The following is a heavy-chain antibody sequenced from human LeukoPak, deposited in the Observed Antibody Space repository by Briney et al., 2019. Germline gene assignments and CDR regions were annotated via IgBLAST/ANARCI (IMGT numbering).Heavy chain of an antibody. V-gene: IGHV4-39*01. CDR3: ARLDCSSTSCYTPIDY. J-gene: IGHJ4*02. CDR1: GGSISSSSYY. CDR2: IYYSGST. D-gene: IGHD2-2*02. Sequence: PSETLSLTCTVSGGSISSSSYYWGWIRQPPGKGLEWIGSIYYSGSTYYNPSLKSRVTISVDTSKNQFSLKLSSVTAADTAVYYCARLDCSSTSCYTPIDYWGQGTLVTVPS.